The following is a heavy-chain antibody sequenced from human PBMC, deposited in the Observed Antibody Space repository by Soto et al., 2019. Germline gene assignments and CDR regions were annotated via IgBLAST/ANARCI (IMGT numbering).Heavy chain of an antibody. CDR1: GFTFSSYG. Sequence: QVQLVESGGGVVQPGRSLRLSCAASGFTFSSYGMHWVRQAPGKGLEWVAVIWYDGSNKYYADSVKGRFTISRDNSKNTLYLQMNSLRAEDTAVYYCARDMASIAAAGTADYYYYGMDVWGQGTTVTVSS. CDR3: ARDMASIAAAGTADYYYYGMDV. J-gene: IGHJ6*02. D-gene: IGHD6-13*01. V-gene: IGHV3-33*01. CDR2: IWYDGSNK.